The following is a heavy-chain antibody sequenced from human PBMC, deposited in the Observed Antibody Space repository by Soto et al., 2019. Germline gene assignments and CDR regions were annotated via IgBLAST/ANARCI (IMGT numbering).Heavy chain of an antibody. CDR2: IYHSGST. CDR3: AREGFDSSGYSDFDY. J-gene: IGHJ4*02. V-gene: IGHV4-4*02. CDR1: GGSISSGGYC. D-gene: IGHD3-22*01. Sequence: SETLPLTCAVSGGSISSGGYCWSWVRQPPGKGLEWIGEIYHSGSTNYNPSLKSRVTISVDKSKNQFSLKLSSVTAADTAVYYCAREGFDSSGYSDFDYWGQGTLVTVSS.